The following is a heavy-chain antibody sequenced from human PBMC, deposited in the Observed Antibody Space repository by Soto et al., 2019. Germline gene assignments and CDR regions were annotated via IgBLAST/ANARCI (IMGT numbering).Heavy chain of an antibody. CDR1: AGSFSHYY. Sequence: SETLSLTCAVYAGSFSHYYWNWIRQSPGKGLEWIGKIKHSGSSNYNPSLRSRVSMSVDMSTNQFSLRLTSVTAADTAVYYCARGGSSDWQVALDIWGQGTMVTVSS. D-gene: IGHD6-19*01. CDR2: IKHSGSS. V-gene: IGHV4-34*01. J-gene: IGHJ3*02. CDR3: ARGGSSDWQVALDI.